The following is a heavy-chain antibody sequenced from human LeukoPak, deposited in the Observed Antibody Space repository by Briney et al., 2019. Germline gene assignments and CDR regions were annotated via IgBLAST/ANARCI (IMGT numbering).Heavy chain of an antibody. D-gene: IGHD2-15*01. V-gene: IGHV1-2*02. CDR1: GYTFTGYY. J-gene: IGHJ4*02. CDR2: INPNSGGT. CDR3: ARPRGSLRLAATGVFDY. Sequence: GASVKVSCKAYGYTFTGYYMHWVRQAPGQGLEWMGWINPNSGGTNYAQKFQGRVTMTRGTSISTAYMELSRLRSDDTAVYYCARPRGSLRLAATGVFDYWGQGTLVTVSS.